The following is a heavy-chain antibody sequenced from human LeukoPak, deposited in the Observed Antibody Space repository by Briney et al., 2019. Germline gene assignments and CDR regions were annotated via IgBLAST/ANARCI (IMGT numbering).Heavy chain of an antibody. CDR1: GGSISSGSYY. Sequence: SETLSLTCTVSGGSISSGSYYWSWIRQPAGKGLEWIGRIYTSGSTNYNPSLKSRVTISVDTSKNQFSLKLSSVTAADTAVYYCARESIGGQYDSSGYYYHWFDPWGQGTLVTVSS. CDR2: IYTSGST. CDR3: ARESIGGQYDSSGYYYHWFDP. D-gene: IGHD3-22*01. V-gene: IGHV4-61*02. J-gene: IGHJ5*02.